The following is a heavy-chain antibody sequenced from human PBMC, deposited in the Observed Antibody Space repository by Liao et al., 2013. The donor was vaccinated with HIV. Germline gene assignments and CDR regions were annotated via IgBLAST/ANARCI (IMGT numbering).Heavy chain of an antibody. Sequence: QLQLQESGPGLVKPSETLSLICTVSGGSISSSSKYWGWIRQPAGKGLEWIGRIHSSGTTNYNPSLKSRVTISVETSKNQFSLKLNSVTAADTAVYYCAAGRDYFDYWGQGTLVTVSS. CDR3: AAGRDYFDY. J-gene: IGHJ4*02. V-gene: IGHV4-61*02. D-gene: IGHD1-26*01. CDR2: IHSSGTT. CDR1: GGSISSSSKY.